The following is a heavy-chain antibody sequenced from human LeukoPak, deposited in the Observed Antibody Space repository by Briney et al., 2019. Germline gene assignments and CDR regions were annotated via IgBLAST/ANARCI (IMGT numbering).Heavy chain of an antibody. CDR3: ARGQGYYDSSGYVYFDY. CDR2: INHSGST. V-gene: IGHV4-39*07. D-gene: IGHD3-22*01. Sequence: SETLSLTCTVSGGSISSRDYYWSWIRQPPGKGLEWIGEINHSGSTNYNPSPKSRVTISVDTSKNQFSLKLSSVTAADTAVYYCARGQGYYDSSGYVYFDYWGQGTLVTASS. CDR1: GGSISSRDYY. J-gene: IGHJ4*02.